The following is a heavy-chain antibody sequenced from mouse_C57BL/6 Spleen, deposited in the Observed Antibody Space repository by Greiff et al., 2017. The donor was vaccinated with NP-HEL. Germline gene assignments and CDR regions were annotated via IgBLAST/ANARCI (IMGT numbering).Heavy chain of an antibody. D-gene: IGHD1-1*01. CDR3: LYYYEDWYFDV. Sequence: EVQLQQSGAELVRPGASVKLSCTASGFNIKDYYMHWVKQRPEQGLEWIGRIDPEDGDTEYAPKFQGKATMTADTSSNTAYLQLSSLTSEDTAVYYCLYYYEDWYFDVWGTGTTVTVSS. J-gene: IGHJ1*03. V-gene: IGHV14-1*01. CDR2: IDPEDGDT. CDR1: GFNIKDYY.